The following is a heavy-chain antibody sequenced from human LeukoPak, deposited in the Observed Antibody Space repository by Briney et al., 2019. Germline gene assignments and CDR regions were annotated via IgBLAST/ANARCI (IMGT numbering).Heavy chain of an antibody. CDR3: ARDRSYSGRYFDY. CDR1: GFTFSSYS. CDR2: ISSSSSYI. J-gene: IGHJ4*02. Sequence: PGGSLRLSCAASGFTFSSYSMNWVRQAPGKGLEWVSSISSSSSYIYYADSVKGRFTISRDNAKNSLYLQVNSLRAEDTAVYYCARDRSYSGRYFDYWGQGTLVTVSS. V-gene: IGHV3-21*01. D-gene: IGHD1-26*01.